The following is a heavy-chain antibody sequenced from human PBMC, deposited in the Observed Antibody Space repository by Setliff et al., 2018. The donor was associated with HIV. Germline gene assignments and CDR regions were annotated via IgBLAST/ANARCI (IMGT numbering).Heavy chain of an antibody. CDR2: IHYSGST. Sequence: SETLSLTCSVSGGCIDRSNYYWGWIRQSPGKGLEWIGNIHYSGSTYYNPSLKSRVTISVDTCRNQFYLDLRSVTAADTAVYYCARPQLGRGRGSHFDIWGQGNLVTVSS. D-gene: IGHD1-1*01. CDR1: GGCIDRSNYY. CDR3: ARPQLGRGRGSHFDI. V-gene: IGHV4-39*01. J-gene: IGHJ4*02.